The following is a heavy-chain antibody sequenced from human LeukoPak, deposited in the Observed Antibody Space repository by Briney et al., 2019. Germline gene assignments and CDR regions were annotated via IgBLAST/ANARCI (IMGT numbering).Heavy chain of an antibody. J-gene: IGHJ4*02. V-gene: IGHV5-51*01. CDR2: IYPGDSDT. CDR1: GYSFTTYC. CDR3: ARRQGCSSTSCPPDS. Sequence: GESLKISCRGSGYSFTTYCIGWLRQLPGKGLEWMGIIYPGDSDTRYSPSFQGQVTMSADKSINTAYLQWSSLKASDTAMYYCARRQGCSSTSCPPDSWGQGTLVTVSS. D-gene: IGHD2-2*01.